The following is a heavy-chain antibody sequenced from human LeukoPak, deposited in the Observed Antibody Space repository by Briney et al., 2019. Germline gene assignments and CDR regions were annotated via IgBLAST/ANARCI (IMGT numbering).Heavy chain of an antibody. CDR3: GYSYGSDAFDI. Sequence: SETLSLTCAVYGGSLSGYYWSWIRQPPGKGLEWIGEINHSGSTNYNPSLKSRVTISVDTSKNQFSLKLSSVTAADTAVYYCGYSYGSDAFDIWGQGTMVTVSS. D-gene: IGHD5-18*01. J-gene: IGHJ3*02. V-gene: IGHV4-34*01. CDR2: INHSGST. CDR1: GGSLSGYY.